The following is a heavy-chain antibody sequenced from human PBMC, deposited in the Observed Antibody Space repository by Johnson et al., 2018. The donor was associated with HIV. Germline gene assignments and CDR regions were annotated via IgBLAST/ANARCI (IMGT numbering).Heavy chain of an antibody. J-gene: IGHJ3*02. Sequence: QVQLVESGGGVVQPGRSLRLSCAASGFTFSPYGMHWVRQAPGKGLAWVAVMWYDGSNKYYADSVKGRFTISRDNSKNTLYLQLNSLRAEDTAVYHCARERYGSQAIDAFDIWGQGTMVTVSS. D-gene: IGHD2-15*01. CDR2: MWYDGSNK. V-gene: IGHV3-33*01. CDR3: ARERYGSQAIDAFDI. CDR1: GFTFSPYG.